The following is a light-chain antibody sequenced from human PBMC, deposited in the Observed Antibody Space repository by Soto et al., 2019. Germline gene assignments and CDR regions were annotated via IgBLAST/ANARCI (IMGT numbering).Light chain of an antibody. J-gene: IGKJ2*01. V-gene: IGKV1D-12*01. CDR2: AAS. CDR1: QGISNR. CDR3: QQYNSLHST. Sequence: DIQMTQSPSSVSASVGDRVTITCRARQGISNRLAWYQQKPGKAPKLMIYAASRLQSGAPSRFSGSGSGTDSTLTISSLKPEEFATYYCQQYNSLHSTFDQGTKLDIK.